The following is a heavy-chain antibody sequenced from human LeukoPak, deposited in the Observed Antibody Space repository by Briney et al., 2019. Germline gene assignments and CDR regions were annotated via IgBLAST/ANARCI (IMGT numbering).Heavy chain of an antibody. V-gene: IGHV1-8*03. J-gene: IGHJ6*03. CDR1: GYTFTSYD. CDR3: ARGASTSCYTCNYYYYYMDV. Sequence: ASVKVSCKASGYTFTSYDINWMRQATGQGLEWMGWMNPNSGNTGYAQKFQGRVTITRNTSISTAYMELSSLRSEDTAVYYCARGASTSCYTCNYYYYYMDVWGKGTTVTVSS. D-gene: IGHD2-2*02. CDR2: MNPNSGNT.